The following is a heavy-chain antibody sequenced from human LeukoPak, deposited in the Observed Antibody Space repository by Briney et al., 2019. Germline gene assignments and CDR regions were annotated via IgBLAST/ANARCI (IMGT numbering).Heavy chain of an antibody. D-gene: IGHD1-1*01. CDR2: ISTSRTTI. CDR1: GFTCSSFD. J-gene: IGHJ4*02. V-gene: IGHV3-48*01. CDR3: ARDWALDT. Sequence: GGSLRLSCVASGFTCSSFDMNWVRQAPGKGLEWVSFISTSRTTIYYADSVKGRFTVSRDNVKNSLYLQMNSLRAEDTAVYYCARDWALDTWGQGTLVTVSS.